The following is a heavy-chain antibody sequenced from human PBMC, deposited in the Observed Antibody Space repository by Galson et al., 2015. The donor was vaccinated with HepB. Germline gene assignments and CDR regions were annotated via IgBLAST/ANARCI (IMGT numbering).Heavy chain of an antibody. CDR3: VKLLSMTAAETSDN. V-gene: IGHV3-64D*06. CDR1: GFTFSSYS. J-gene: IGHJ4*02. CDR2: INSKDGGA. Sequence: SLRLSCAASGFTFSSYSMHWVRQAPGKGLEYVSGINSKDGGAYYADSVKGRFTISRDNSKNALFLQMSSLRFEDTAVYHCVKLLSMTAAETSDNWGQGTLVTVST. D-gene: IGHD2-8*01.